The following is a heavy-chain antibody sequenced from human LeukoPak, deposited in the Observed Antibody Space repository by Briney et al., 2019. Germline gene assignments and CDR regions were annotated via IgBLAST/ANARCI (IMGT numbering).Heavy chain of an antibody. CDR1: GYTFTSYY. CDR2: INPSGGST. V-gene: IGHV1-46*01. Sequence: RASVKVSCKASGYTFTSYYMHWVRQAPGQGLEWMGIINPSGGSTSYAQKFQGRVTMTRDTSTSTVYMELSRLRSDDTAVYYCATLDWGSGSYYYYYGMDVWGQGTTVTVSS. J-gene: IGHJ6*02. CDR3: ATLDWGSGSYYYYYGMDV. D-gene: IGHD7-27*01.